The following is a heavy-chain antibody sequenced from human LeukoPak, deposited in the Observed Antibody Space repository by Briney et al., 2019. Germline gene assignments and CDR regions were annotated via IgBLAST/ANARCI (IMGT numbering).Heavy chain of an antibody. V-gene: IGHV4-34*01. CDR2: INHSGST. CDR1: GGSFGGYY. J-gene: IGHJ6*04. Sequence: KPSETLSLTCAVYGGSFGGYYWSWIRQPPGKGLEWIGEINHSGSTNYNPSLKSRVTISVDTSKNQFSLKLSSVTAADTAVYYCARGLWFGELSSWGKGTTVTVSS. D-gene: IGHD3-10*01. CDR3: ARGLWFGELSS.